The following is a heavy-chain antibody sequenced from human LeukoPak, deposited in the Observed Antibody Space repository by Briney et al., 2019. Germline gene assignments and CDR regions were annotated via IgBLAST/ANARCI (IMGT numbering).Heavy chain of an antibody. CDR1: GGSISSYY. D-gene: IGHD1-20*01. Sequence: SETLSLTCTVSGGSISSYYWSWIRQPPGKGLEWIGYIYYSGSTNYNPSLKSRVSISVDTSKNQFSLKLSSVTAADTAVYYCARALRARITGTTASVYGMDVWGQGTTVTVSS. CDR2: IYYSGST. CDR3: ARALRARITGTTASVYGMDV. V-gene: IGHV4-59*01. J-gene: IGHJ6*02.